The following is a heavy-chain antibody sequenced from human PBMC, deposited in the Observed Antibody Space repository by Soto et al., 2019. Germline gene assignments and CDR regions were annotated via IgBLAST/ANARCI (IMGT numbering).Heavy chain of an antibody. D-gene: IGHD3-3*01. CDR3: ARGRPRHTYYGCCSGYYAFDT. CDR1: GFTFSSYG. J-gene: IGHJ5*02. CDR2: IWYDGSNK. V-gene: IGHV3-33*01. Sequence: GGSLRLSCAASGFTFSSYGMHWVRQAPGKGLEWVAVIWYDGSNKYYADSVKGRFTISRDNSKNTLYLQMNSLRAEDTAVYYCARGRPRHTYYGCCSGYYAFDTWGQGTLVTVSS.